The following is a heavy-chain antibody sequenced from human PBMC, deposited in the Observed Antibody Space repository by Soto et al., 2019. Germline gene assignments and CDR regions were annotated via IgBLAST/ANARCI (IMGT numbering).Heavy chain of an antibody. CDR3: TRTQPYWGEFDY. D-gene: IGHD7-27*01. CDR1: GYTFSNYD. V-gene: IGHV1-8*01. Sequence: QVQLVQSGAEVKKPGASVKVSCKASGYTFSNYDFHWVRQATGQGLEWMGWMNPNSGNTGYAQKFQGRVTMTRNPSISTAYMELSSLRSEDTAVYYCTRTQPYWGEFDYWGQGPLVTVSS. J-gene: IGHJ4*02. CDR2: MNPNSGNT.